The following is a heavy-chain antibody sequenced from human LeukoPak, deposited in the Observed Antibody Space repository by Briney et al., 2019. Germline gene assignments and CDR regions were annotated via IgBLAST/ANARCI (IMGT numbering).Heavy chain of an antibody. V-gene: IGHV1-46*01. CDR3: VSSSTPPTYFDY. CDR1: GYTXTSYY. CDR2: INPSGGRT. Sequence: GASVKVSCKASGYTXTSYYMHWVRQAPGQGLEWMGIINPSGGRTSYAQKIQGRVTMTRDTSTSTVYMELSSLRSEDTAVYYCVSSSTPPTYFDYWGQGTLVTVSS. J-gene: IGHJ4*02. D-gene: IGHD6-6*01.